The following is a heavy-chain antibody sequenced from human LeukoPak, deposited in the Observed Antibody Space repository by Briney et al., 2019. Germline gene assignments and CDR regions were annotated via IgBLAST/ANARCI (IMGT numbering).Heavy chain of an antibody. CDR2: ITPSNGAT. V-gene: IGHV1-46*01. D-gene: IGHD2-2*01. Sequence: GASVKVSCKASGNSFTNYNMHWVRLAPGQGLEWMGIITPSNGATNYAQKFQGRVTITADKSTSTAYMELSSLRSEDTAVYYCANVGCSSTSCLGPFDYWGQGTLVTVSS. CDR3: ANVGCSSTSCLGPFDY. CDR1: GNSFTNYN. J-gene: IGHJ4*02.